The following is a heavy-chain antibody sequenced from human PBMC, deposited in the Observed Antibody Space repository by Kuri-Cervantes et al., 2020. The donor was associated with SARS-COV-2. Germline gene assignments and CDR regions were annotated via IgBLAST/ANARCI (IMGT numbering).Heavy chain of an antibody. CDR3: ARSGSSWYFGERLLFDY. CDR2: IKQDGSEK. J-gene: IGHJ4*02. D-gene: IGHD6-13*01. V-gene: IGHV3-7*01. Sequence: GGSLRLSCAASGFTFSSYWMSWVRQAPGKGLEWVANIKQDGSEKYYVDSVKGRFTISRDNAKNSLYLQMNSLRAEDTAVYYCARSGSSWYFGERLLFDYWGQGTLVTVSS. CDR1: GFTFSSYW.